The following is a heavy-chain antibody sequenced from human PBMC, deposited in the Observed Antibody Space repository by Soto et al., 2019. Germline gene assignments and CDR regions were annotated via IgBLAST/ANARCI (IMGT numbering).Heavy chain of an antibody. J-gene: IGHJ4*02. Sequence: GGSLRLSCAASGFTFSNAWMSWVRQAPGKGLEWVGRLKSKTDGGTTDYAAPVKGRFTISRDDSKNTLYLQMNSLKTEDTAVYYCTTVARVVAATLNFDYWGQGTLVTVSS. D-gene: IGHD2-15*01. CDR3: TTVARVVAATLNFDY. CDR1: GFTFSNAW. V-gene: IGHV3-15*01. CDR2: LKSKTDGGTT.